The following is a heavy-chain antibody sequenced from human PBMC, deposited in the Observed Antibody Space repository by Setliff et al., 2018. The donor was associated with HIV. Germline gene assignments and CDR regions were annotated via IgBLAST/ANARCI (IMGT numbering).Heavy chain of an antibody. CDR3: AKDKGQKYADY. V-gene: IGHV3-64*02. CDR2: ISSNGGST. Sequence: GSLRLSCAASGLIFSSYWMSWVRQAPGKGPEYVSGISSNGGSTYYADSVKGRFIISRDNSKNTLYLQMNSLRAEDTAVYYCAKDKGQKYADYWAREPWSPSPQ. J-gene: IGHJ4*02. D-gene: IGHD3-10*01. CDR1: GLIFSSYW.